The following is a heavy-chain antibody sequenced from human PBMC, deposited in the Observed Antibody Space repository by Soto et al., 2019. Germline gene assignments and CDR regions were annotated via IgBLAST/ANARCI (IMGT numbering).Heavy chain of an antibody. V-gene: IGHV4-4*02. CDR1: GGSISTSNW. CDR3: ARARATIAAAAIFDC. CDR2: VYRTGST. Sequence: QVQLQESGPGLVKPSGTLSLTCAVSGGSISTSNWWSWVRQPPGKGLEWIGEVYRTGSTNYNPSLESRLTISVDKSRIQFSLKLTSVPAADTAVYYCARARATIAAAAIFDCWGQGTLVTVSS. J-gene: IGHJ4*02. D-gene: IGHD6-13*01.